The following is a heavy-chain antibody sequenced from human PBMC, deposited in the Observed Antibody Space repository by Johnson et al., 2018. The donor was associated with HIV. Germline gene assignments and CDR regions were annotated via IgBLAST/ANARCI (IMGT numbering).Heavy chain of an antibody. CDR1: GFTFSSYA. CDR2: ISYDGSNK. J-gene: IGHJ3*02. Sequence: QVQLVESGGGVVQPGRSLRLSCAASGFTFSSYAMHWVRQAPGKGLEWVAVISYDGSNKYYADSVKGRFTISRDNSKNTLYLQMNSLRAEDTAVYYCMLRTHAEKAFDIWGRGTMVTVSS. V-gene: IGHV3-30-3*01. D-gene: IGHD2-8*01. CDR3: MLRTHAEKAFDI.